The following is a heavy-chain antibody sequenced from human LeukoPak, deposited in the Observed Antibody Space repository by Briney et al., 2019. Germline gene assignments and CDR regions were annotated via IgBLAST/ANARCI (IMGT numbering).Heavy chain of an antibody. Sequence: ASVKVSCKASGYTFTSYGISWARQAPGQGLEWMGWISAYNGNTNYAQKLQGRVTMTTDTSTSTAYMELRSLRSDDTAVYYCARDRPSRMSPPYFDYWGQGTLVTVSS. D-gene: IGHD6-6*01. CDR1: GYTFTSYG. V-gene: IGHV1-18*01. J-gene: IGHJ4*02. CDR3: ARDRPSRMSPPYFDY. CDR2: ISAYNGNT.